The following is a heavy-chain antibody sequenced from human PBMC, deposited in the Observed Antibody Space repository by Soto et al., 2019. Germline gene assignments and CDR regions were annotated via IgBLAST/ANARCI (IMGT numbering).Heavy chain of an antibody. J-gene: IGHJ6*02. V-gene: IGHV1-2*02. D-gene: IGHD3-16*01. CDR3: ARQGEPYISPRDSFGMDV. CDR1: GYSFINCY. Sequence: QVQLVQSGAELKKPGASVKVSCKSSGYSFINCYIHWVRQAPGQGLEWMGWINPHSGDTDYAKKFQGRVTMTRDTSISTVFMELNRLTSDDTALYWCARQGEPYISPRDSFGMDVWGQGTSVTVSS. CDR2: INPHSGDT.